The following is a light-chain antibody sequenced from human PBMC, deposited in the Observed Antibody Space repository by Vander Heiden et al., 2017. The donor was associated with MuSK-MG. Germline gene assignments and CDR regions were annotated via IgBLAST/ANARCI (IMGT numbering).Light chain of an antibody. CDR2: GAS. V-gene: IGKV3-20*01. CDR3: QQYGSSPKLT. Sequence: IEFTQSPGTMSLTPGQTATLSCRASQSVSSSYLAWYQQKPGQAPRLLIYGASSRATGIPDRFSGSGSGTDFTLTISRLEPEDFAVYYCQQYGSSPKLTFGGGTKVEIK. J-gene: IGKJ4*01. CDR1: QSVSSSY.